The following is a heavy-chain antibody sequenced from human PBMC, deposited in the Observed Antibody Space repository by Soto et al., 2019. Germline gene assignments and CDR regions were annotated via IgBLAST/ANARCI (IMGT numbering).Heavy chain of an antibody. Sequence: QVPLVQSGAEVKKPGASVTVSCKASGYTFTSFAIHWVRQAPGQRPEWMGWINADNGNTKYSQRFQGRVTFARDTSANTAYMQVSSVRSEDTDVYFCAREVVSGYDLGYWGQGTLVTVSS. V-gene: IGHV1-3*01. J-gene: IGHJ4*02. CDR2: INADNGNT. D-gene: IGHD5-12*01. CDR1: GYTFTSFA. CDR3: AREVVSGYDLGY.